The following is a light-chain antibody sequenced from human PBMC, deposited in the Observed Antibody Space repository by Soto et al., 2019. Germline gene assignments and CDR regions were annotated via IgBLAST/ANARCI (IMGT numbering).Light chain of an antibody. J-gene: IGLJ1*01. CDR2: GNS. CDR1: SSNIGEGYD. Sequence: QSVLTQPPSVSGAPGQRVTISCTGSSSNIGEGYDVHWYQQLPGTAPKLLIYGNSNRPSGVPDRFSGSKSGTSASPAITGPQAEDEADYYSPSNNSSLSGSVFGTGTKVTVL. CDR3: PSNNSSLSGSV. V-gene: IGLV1-40*01.